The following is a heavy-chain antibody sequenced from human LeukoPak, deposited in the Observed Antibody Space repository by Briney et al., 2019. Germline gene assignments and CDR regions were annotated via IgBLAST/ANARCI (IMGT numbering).Heavy chain of an antibody. J-gene: IGHJ6*02. CDR3: ARHTVVVVAAKVYYYGMDV. CDR2: IYYSGST. Sequence: SETLSLTCTVSGGSISSYYWSWIRQPPGKGLEWIGYIYYSGSTHYNPSLKSRVTISVDTSKNQFSLKLSSVTAADTAVYYCARHTVVVVAAKVYYYGMDVWGQGTRSPSP. D-gene: IGHD2-15*01. CDR1: GGSISSYY. V-gene: IGHV4-59*08.